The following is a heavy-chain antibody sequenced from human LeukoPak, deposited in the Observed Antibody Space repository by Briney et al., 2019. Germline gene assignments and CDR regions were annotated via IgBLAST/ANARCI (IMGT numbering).Heavy chain of an antibody. D-gene: IGHD3-22*01. CDR2: IYSSGST. Sequence: SETLSLTCTVSGGSISSGSYYWSWIRQPAGKGLEWIGRIYSSGSTNYNPSLKSRVTISLDTSKNQFSLKLSSVTAADTAVYYCARINYYDSSGYYSPAGIDYWGQGTLVTVSS. CDR3: ARINYYDSSGYYSPAGIDY. CDR1: GGSISSGSYY. V-gene: IGHV4-61*02. J-gene: IGHJ4*02.